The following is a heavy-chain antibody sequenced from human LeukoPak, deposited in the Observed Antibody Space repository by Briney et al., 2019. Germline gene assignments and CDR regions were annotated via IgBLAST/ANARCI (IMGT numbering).Heavy chain of an antibody. V-gene: IGHV4-59*01. Sequence: SETLSLTCTVSGGSISGCYWGWIRQPPGKGLEWIGYIYYSEGTNYNPSLESRVTISIDTSKNRFSLKLNSVTAADTAVYYCVRDGARQLWGQGTLVTVSS. D-gene: IGHD1-1*01. CDR1: GGSISGCY. CDR2: IYYSEGT. J-gene: IGHJ4*02. CDR3: VRDGARQL.